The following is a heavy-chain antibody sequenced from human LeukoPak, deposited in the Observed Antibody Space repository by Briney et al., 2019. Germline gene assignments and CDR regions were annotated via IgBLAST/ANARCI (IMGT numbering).Heavy chain of an antibody. CDR3: ARGNIKFDY. V-gene: IGHV3-21*01. CDR1: GFTFSTYL. J-gene: IGHJ4*02. Sequence: GGSLRLSCAASGFTFSTYLMNWVRQAPGKGLEWVSSISSSSGYIYYVDSVKGRFTISRDNAKNSLFLQMNSLRAEDTAVYFCARGNIKFDYWGRGTLVTVSS. CDR2: ISSSSGYI.